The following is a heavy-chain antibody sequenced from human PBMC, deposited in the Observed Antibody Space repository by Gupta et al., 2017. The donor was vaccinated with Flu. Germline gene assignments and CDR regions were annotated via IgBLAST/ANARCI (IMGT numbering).Heavy chain of an antibody. CDR2: ISYDGSNK. V-gene: IGHV3-30*18. Sequence: QVQLVESGGGVVQSGRSLRLSCAASGFTFSSYGMHWVGQAPGKGLEWVAVISYDGSNKYYADSVKGRFTISRDNSKNTLYLQMNSLRAEDTAVYYCAKEVHGGLRAYYYGMDVWGQGTTVTVSS. D-gene: IGHD3-10*01. J-gene: IGHJ6*02. CDR3: AKEVHGGLRAYYYGMDV. CDR1: GFTFSSYG.